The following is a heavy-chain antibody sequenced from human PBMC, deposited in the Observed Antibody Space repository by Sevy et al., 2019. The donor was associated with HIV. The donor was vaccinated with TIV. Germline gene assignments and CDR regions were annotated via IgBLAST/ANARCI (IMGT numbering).Heavy chain of an antibody. Sequence: GGSLRLSCAASGFTFSDHYMEWVRQAPGKGLEWVGRTRNKADSYTTEYAAFVNGRFTIARDDSKNSLYLQMNSLKTEDTAVYYCATHAGIAAAGRVFDYWGQGSLVTVSS. CDR2: TRNKADSYTT. CDR1: GFTFSDHY. D-gene: IGHD6-13*01. V-gene: IGHV3-72*01. CDR3: ATHAGIAAAGRVFDY. J-gene: IGHJ4*02.